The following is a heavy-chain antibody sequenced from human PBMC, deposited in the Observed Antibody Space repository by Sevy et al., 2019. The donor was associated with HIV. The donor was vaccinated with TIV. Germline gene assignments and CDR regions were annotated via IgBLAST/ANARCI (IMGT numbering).Heavy chain of an antibody. CDR3: AGISSMVAVVHI. V-gene: IGHV3-23*01. J-gene: IGHJ3*02. D-gene: IGHD2-15*01. Sequence: GGSLRLSCAASGFIFKSYVMNWVRQAPGKGLEWVSGISGSGGNTYYADSVKGRFTISRDNSRNTLDLQMNSLRAEDTAVYYCAGISSMVAVVHIWGQGTMVTVSS. CDR2: ISGSGGNT. CDR1: GFIFKSYV.